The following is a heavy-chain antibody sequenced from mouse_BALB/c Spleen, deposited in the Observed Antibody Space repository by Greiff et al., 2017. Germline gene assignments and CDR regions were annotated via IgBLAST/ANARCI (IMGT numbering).Heavy chain of an antibody. CDR1: GYSFTGYY. J-gene: IGHJ4*01. Sequence: LVKTGASVKISRKASGYSFTGYYMHWVKQSHGKSLEWIGYISCYNGATSYNQKFKGKATFTVDTSSSTAYMQFNSLTSEDSAVYYCAREVRRGAMDYWGQGTSVTVSS. D-gene: IGHD2-14*01. CDR2: ISCYNGAT. CDR3: AREVRRGAMDY. V-gene: IGHV1S34*01.